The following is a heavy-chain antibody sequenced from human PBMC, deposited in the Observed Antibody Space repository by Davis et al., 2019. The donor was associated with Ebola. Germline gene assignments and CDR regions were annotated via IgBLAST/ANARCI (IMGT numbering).Heavy chain of an antibody. CDR2: IKQDGSEK. V-gene: IGHV3-7*03. CDR3: AAEGRSSRPGY. Sequence: PGGSLRLSCAASGFTFSSYWMSWVRQAPGKGLEWVANIKQDGSEKYYVDSVKGRFTISRDNSKNTLHLQMNGLRAEDTAIYYCAAEGRSSRPGYWGQGTLVTVSS. CDR1: GFTFSSYW. D-gene: IGHD3-10*01. J-gene: IGHJ4*02.